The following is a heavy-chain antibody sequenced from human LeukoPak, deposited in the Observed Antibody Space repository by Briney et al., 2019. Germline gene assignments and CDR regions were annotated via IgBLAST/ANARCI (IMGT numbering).Heavy chain of an antibody. V-gene: IGHV1-69*04. D-gene: IGHD2-15*01. CDR2: IIPILGIA. CDR1: GGTFSSYA. CDR3: ARDVVVAATHAFDY. Sequence: GDSVKVSCKASGGTFSSYAISWVRQAPGQGLEWMGRIIPILGIANYAQKFQGRVTITADKSTSTAYMELSSLRSEDTAVYYCARDVVVAATHAFDYWGQGTLVTVSS. J-gene: IGHJ4*02.